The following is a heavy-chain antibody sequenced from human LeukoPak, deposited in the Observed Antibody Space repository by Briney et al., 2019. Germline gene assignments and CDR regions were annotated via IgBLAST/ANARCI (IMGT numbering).Heavy chain of an antibody. CDR1: GFTFSSSA. CDR3: AKQLGYCSDGSCYFPY. CDR2: ISNNGGYT. D-gene: IGHD2-15*01. Sequence: GGSLRLSCAASGFTFSSSAMSWVRQDPGKGLEWVSAISNNGGYTYYADSVQGRFTISRDNSKNTLCLQMNSLRAEDTAVYYCAKQLGYCSDGSCYFPYWGQGTLVTVSS. J-gene: IGHJ4*02. V-gene: IGHV3-23*01.